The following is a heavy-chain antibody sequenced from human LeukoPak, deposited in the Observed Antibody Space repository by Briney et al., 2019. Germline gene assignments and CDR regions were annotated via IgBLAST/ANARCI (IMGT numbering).Heavy chain of an antibody. CDR1: GGTFSSYA. CDR3: ARDLARPNDYYYYGMDV. CDR2: INPSGGST. Sequence: GASVKVSCKASGGTFSSYAISWVRQAPGQGLEWMGIINPSGGSTSYAQKFQGRVTMTRDTSTSTVYMELSSLRSEDTAVYYCARDLARPNDYYYYGMDVWGQGTTVTVSS. J-gene: IGHJ6*02. V-gene: IGHV1-46*01. D-gene: IGHD6-6*01.